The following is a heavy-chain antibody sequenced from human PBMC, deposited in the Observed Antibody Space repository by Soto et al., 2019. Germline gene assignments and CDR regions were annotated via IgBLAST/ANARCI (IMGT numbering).Heavy chain of an antibody. D-gene: IGHD1-26*01. V-gene: IGHV3-30*18. J-gene: IGHJ4*02. CDR1: GFTFSTYG. CDR3: AKGGGSYYRHPRIDH. CDR2: MSYDGSNK. Sequence: QVQLVESGGGVVQPGRSLGLSCAASGFTFSTYGMHWVRQAPGKGLEWVAVMSYDGSNKYYADSVRGRFTISRDNSKNTLYLQMNSLRVEDTAVYYCAKGGGSYYRHPRIDHWGQGTLLTVSS.